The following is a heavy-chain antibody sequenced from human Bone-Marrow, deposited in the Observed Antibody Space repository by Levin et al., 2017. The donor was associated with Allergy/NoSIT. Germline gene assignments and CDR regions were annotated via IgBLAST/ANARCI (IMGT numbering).Heavy chain of an antibody. D-gene: IGHD2/OR15-2a*01. V-gene: IGHV6-1*01. CDR3: ARRDSSTSALDS. Sequence: SQTLSLPCAISGDSVSSNSAAWNWIRQSPSRGLEWLGRTYYRSKWQNDYAVSLKGRININADTSKNHFSLQLNSVTPEDTAVYYCARRDSSTSALDSWGQGTLVTVSS. J-gene: IGHJ4*02. CDR2: TYYRSKWQN. CDR1: GDSVSSNSAA.